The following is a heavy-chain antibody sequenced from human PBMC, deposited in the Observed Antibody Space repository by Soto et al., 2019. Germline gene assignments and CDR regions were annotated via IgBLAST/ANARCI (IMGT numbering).Heavy chain of an antibody. CDR3: ARGAYYYDSSGYLRPYNWFDP. Sequence: PVGSLRLSCAASGFTVSSNYMSWVRQAPGKGLEWVSVIYSGGSTYYADSVKGRFTISRDNSKNTLYLQMNSLRAEDTAVYYCARGAYYYDSSGYLRPYNWFDPWGQGTLVTVSS. D-gene: IGHD3-22*01. CDR1: GFTVSSNY. V-gene: IGHV3-53*01. J-gene: IGHJ5*02. CDR2: IYSGGST.